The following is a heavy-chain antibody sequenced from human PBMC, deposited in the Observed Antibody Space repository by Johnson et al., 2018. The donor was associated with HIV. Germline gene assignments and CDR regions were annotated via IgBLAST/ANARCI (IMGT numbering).Heavy chain of an antibody. D-gene: IGHD6-13*01. J-gene: IGHJ3*02. CDR1: GFTFSSYA. CDR2: ISYDGSNK. Sequence: QVQLVESGGGVVQPGRSLRLSCAASGFTFSSYAMHWVLQAPGKGLEWVAVISYDGSNKYYADSVKGRFTISRDNSKDSLYLQMNSLRAGDTAVYYCARIAARGAFDIWGQGTMVTVSS. V-gene: IGHV3-30*14. CDR3: ARIAARGAFDI.